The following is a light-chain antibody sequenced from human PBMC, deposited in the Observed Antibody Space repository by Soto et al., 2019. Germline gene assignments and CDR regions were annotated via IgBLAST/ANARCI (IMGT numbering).Light chain of an antibody. CDR2: IAS. V-gene: IGKV1-39*01. CDR1: QIVNSY. CDR3: QQTYSFQVT. J-gene: IGKJ4*01. Sequence: DIQMTQSPSSLSASVGDRVTITCRASQIVNSYVNWYQQKPGAAPKLLIYIASGLQRGVPSRFNGSGSGTDFTLNIHTLQPDDVGTYFCQQTYSFQVTFGGGTKVEIK.